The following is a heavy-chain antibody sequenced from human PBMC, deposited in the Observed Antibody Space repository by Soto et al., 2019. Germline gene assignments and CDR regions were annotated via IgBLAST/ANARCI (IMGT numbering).Heavy chain of an antibody. Sequence: GGSLRLSCAASGFNFSNHWMHWVRQRPAEGLVWVSRITSGGSTYYADSVKGRFTISRDNSKNTLYLQMNSLRAEDTAVYYCAKDHLVSGFDYWGQGTLVTVSS. D-gene: IGHD3-10*01. CDR1: GFNFSNHW. J-gene: IGHJ4*02. CDR3: AKDHLVSGFDY. V-gene: IGHV3-23*01. CDR2: ITSGGST.